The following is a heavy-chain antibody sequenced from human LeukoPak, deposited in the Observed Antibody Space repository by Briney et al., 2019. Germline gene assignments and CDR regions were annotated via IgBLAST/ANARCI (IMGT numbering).Heavy chain of an antibody. D-gene: IGHD3-22*01. J-gene: IGHJ3*02. CDR3: ARDLPRATYYYDSSQAFDI. V-gene: IGHV1-2*02. CDR1: GYIFTGYY. CDR2: INPNSGGT. Sequence: ASVKVSCKTSGYIFTGYYMHWVRQAPGQGLEWMGWINPNSGGTNYAQKFQGRVTMTRDTSISTAYMELSRLRSDDTAVYYCARDLPRATYYYDSSQAFDIWGQGTMVTVSS.